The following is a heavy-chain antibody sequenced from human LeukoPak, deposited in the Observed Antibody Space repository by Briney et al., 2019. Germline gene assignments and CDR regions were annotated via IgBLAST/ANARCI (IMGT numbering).Heavy chain of an antibody. CDR2: MNPNSGNT. CDR1: GYTFTNYD. CDR3: ARGGYDFPLQVDV. D-gene: IGHD3-3*01. Sequence: ASVKVSCKASGYTFTNYDINWVRQATGQGLEWMGWMNPNSGNTGCAQKFQGRVTMTRDTSITTAYMELTSLRSEDTAVYYCARGGYDFPLQVDVWGKGTTVTVSS. V-gene: IGHV1-8*01. J-gene: IGHJ6*04.